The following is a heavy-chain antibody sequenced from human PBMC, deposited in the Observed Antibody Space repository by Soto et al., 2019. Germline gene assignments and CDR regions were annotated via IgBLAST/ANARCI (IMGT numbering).Heavy chain of an antibody. D-gene: IGHD1-26*01. J-gene: IGHJ4*02. Sequence: EVQLVESGGGLGQPGGSLRLSCAASGFTFSSYSMNWVRQAPGKGLEWVSYISSSSSTIYYADSVKGRFTISRDNAKNSLYLRMNSLRDEDTAVYYCARDGGSLGYWGQGTLVTVSS. CDR2: ISSSSSTI. CDR3: ARDGGSLGY. CDR1: GFTFSSYS. V-gene: IGHV3-48*02.